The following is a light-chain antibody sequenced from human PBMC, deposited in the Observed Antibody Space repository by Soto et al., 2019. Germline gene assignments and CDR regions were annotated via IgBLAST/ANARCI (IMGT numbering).Light chain of an antibody. CDR1: QSVTSSY. Sequence: EIVLTQSPGTLSFSHGARSTLSCRASQSVTSSYLAWYQQKPGQAPRLLIYGASSRATGIPDRFSGSGSETDFTLTISCLEPEDFAMYFCHQYGISPLTFGGGGKVDFK. CDR2: GAS. J-gene: IGKJ4*01. CDR3: HQYGISPLT. V-gene: IGKV3-20*01.